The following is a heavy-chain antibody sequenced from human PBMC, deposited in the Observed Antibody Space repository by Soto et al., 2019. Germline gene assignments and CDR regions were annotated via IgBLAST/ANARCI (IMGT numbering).Heavy chain of an antibody. CDR3: TLRHVSSRGPIY. CDR2: ST. D-gene: IGHD3-22*01. CDR1: GFSLTSRGTT. Sequence: SGPTLVNPTQTLTLTLTVSGFSLTSRGTTLGWIRQPPGKAPEWLALSTQYGPSLQSRLTLTTDTSNNQVVLTMTNIDPVDTATYSCTLRHVSSRGPIYWGQGIMVTVSS. V-gene: IGHV2-5*05. J-gene: IGHJ4*02.